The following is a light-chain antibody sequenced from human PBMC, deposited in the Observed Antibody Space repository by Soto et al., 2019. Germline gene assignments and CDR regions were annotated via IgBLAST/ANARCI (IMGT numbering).Light chain of an antibody. CDR3: STWDDSLNGVV. Sequence: QSVLTQPPSASGTPGQRVTISRSGRSSNIGINSVNWYQQVPGKAPKLLIYNNNLRPSGVPDRFSGSKSGTSASLAISGLQSEDEADYYCSTWDDSLNGVVFGGGTKLTVL. V-gene: IGLV1-44*01. J-gene: IGLJ2*01. CDR1: SSNIGINS. CDR2: NNN.